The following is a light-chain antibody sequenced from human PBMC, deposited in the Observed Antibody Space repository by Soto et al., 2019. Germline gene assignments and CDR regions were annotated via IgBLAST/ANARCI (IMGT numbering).Light chain of an antibody. CDR1: QSLNSN. J-gene: IGKJ1*01. V-gene: IGKV3-15*01. Sequence: EMVMTQSPATLSVSPGERATLSCRASQSLNSNLAWYQQKPCHAPRLLIYATSSRATGVPTRFSGSGSGADFTLTISSLQSEDFAVYYCQQYNNWPPWTFGQGTKVDIK. CDR3: QQYNNWPPWT. CDR2: ATS.